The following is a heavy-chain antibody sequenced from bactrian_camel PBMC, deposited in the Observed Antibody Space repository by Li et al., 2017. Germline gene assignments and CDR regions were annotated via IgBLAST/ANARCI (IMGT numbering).Heavy chain of an antibody. D-gene: IGHD3*01. CDR3: AAAPLWPGIQALSVNDYNY. CDR2: IDLEGGT. J-gene: IGHJ4*01. Sequence: DVQLVESGGGSVQAGGSLRLSCVGSGYPYFYSTYCMGWFRQAPGKEEREGIAAIDLEGGTSYADSVKGRFTISKVSAENTLYLEMNSLTPEDTAMYYCAAAPLWPGIQALSVNDYNYWGQGTQVTVS. V-gene: IGHV3S42*01. CDR1: GYPYFYSTYC.